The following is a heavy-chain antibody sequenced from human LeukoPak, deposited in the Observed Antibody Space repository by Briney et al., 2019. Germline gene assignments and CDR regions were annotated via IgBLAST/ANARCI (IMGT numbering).Heavy chain of an antibody. Sequence: SGPTLVNPTQTPTLTCTFSGFSLSTSGVGVGWIRQPPGKALEWLALIYWNDDKRYSPSLKSRLTITKDTSKNQVVLTMTNMDPVDTATYYCAHRPTSYYYDSSGYYYFDYWGQGTLVTVSS. CDR3: AHRPTSYYYDSSGYYYFDY. CDR2: IYWNDDK. V-gene: IGHV2-5*01. J-gene: IGHJ4*02. D-gene: IGHD3-22*01. CDR1: GFSLSTSGVG.